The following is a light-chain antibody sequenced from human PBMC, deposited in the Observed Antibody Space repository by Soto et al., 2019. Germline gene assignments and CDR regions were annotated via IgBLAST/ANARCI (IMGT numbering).Light chain of an antibody. CDR1: QSVSSN. CDR2: GAS. CDR3: QPYHLWPLT. J-gene: IGKJ4*01. Sequence: EIVMTQSPATLSVSPGDRATLSCRASQSVSSNLAWYQQKPGQAPGLLIYGASTRATGIPARFSGSGSGSEFILTISSLQSEDLAVSYCQPYHLWPLTLGGGAKVDI. V-gene: IGKV3-15*01.